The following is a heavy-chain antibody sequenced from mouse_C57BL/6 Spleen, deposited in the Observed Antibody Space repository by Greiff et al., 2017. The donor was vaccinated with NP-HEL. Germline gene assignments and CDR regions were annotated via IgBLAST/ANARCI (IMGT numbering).Heavy chain of an antibody. CDR1: GYNFNSYW. D-gene: IGHD1-1*01. V-gene: IGHV1-64*01. J-gene: IGHJ3*01. CDR2: IHPNSGST. Sequence: QVQLQQPGAELVKPGASVKLSCKASGYNFNSYWMHWVKQRPGQGLEWIGMIHPNSGSTNYNEKFQSKATLTVDKSSSTAYMQLSSLTSEDSAVYYCARAAGRPGSRGFAYWGQGTPVTVSA. CDR3: ARAAGRPGSRGFAY.